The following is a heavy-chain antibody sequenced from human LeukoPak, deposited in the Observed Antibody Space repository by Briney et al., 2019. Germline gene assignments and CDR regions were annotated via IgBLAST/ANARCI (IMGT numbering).Heavy chain of an antibody. CDR3: ATSSIALAGTVDY. Sequence: GGSLRLSCAASGFTFNSYIMNWVRQAPGKGPEWVSCISSSSAYIYYADSVKGRFTISRDNAKSSLFLQMNSLRDEDAAVYYCATSSIALAGTVDYWGRGTLVAVSS. CDR2: ISSSSAYI. D-gene: IGHD6-19*01. CDR1: GFTFNSYI. V-gene: IGHV3-21*01. J-gene: IGHJ4*02.